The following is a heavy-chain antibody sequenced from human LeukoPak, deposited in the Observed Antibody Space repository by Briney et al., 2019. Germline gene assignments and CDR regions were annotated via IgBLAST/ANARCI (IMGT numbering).Heavy chain of an antibody. CDR1: GFTFSNYE. V-gene: IGHV3-48*03. CDR3: AELGITMIGGV. J-gene: IGHJ6*04. CDR2: ISNSGNTK. Sequence: GGSLRLSCAASGFTFSNYEMNWIRQAPGKGLEWISYISNSGNTKYYADSVKGRFTISRDNAKNSLYLQMNSLRAEDTAVYYCAELGITMIGGVWGKGTTVTISS. D-gene: IGHD3-10*02.